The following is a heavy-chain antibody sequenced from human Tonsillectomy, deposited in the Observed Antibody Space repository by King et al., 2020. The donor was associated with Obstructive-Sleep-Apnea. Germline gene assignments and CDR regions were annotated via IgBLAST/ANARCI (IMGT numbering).Heavy chain of an antibody. D-gene: IGHD3-3*01. V-gene: IGHV3-7*01. CDR1: GFIFSGHY. CDR2: IMPDGSDK. CDR3: AKEEWYRFDF. Sequence: VQLVESGGGLVQPGGSLRLSCVASGFIFSGHYMSWVRQAPGQGLEVVAKIMPDGSDKSYVYSVKGRFTISRDNAKNSLFLQMNSLRGEDTAMYYCAKEEWYRFDFWGQGTLVTVSS. J-gene: IGHJ4*02.